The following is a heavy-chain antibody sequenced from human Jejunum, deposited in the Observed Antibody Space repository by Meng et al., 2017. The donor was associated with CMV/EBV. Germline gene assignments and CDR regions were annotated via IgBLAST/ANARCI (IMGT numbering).Heavy chain of an antibody. D-gene: IGHD2-2*01. Sequence: QGQLREAGPGPVKPSETLSLACTVSDGSISSYYWSWIRQSAGKGLEWIGRIHTSGTTNYNPSLKSRVTLSLDTSKDQFSLKLTSVTAADTAVYYCAREKSSCTSSTCYGVDSWGQGTLVTVSS. CDR1: DGSISSYY. CDR3: AREKSSCTSSTCYGVDS. V-gene: IGHV4-4*07. CDR2: IHTSGTT. J-gene: IGHJ4*02.